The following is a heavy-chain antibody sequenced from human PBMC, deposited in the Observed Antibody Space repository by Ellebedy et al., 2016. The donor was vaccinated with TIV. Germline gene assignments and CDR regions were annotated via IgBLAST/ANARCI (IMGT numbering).Heavy chain of an antibody. V-gene: IGHV1-18*01. J-gene: IGHJ3*02. CDR2: ISAYNGKT. D-gene: IGHD2-15*01. CDR3: ARYEAAESAFDI. Sequence: ASVKVSXKASGYTFNMYGYNWVRQAPGQGLEWMGWISAYNGKTNYAQKFQGRLTLSTDTSTRTAYMELRSLRSDDTAVYYCARYEAAESAFDIWGQGTKVIVSS. CDR1: GYTFNMYG.